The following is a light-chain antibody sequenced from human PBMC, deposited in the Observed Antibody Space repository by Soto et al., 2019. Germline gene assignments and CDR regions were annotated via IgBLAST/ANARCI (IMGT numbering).Light chain of an antibody. CDR1: NTDIGGYNY. J-gene: IGLJ1*01. V-gene: IGLV2-14*03. CDR2: DVT. Sequence: QSALTQPDSVSASLGESITLSCTGTNTDIGGYNYVSWYQQHPGKAPKLVIYDVTSRPSGIPNRFSGSKSGFTASLTISGLQAEDDAHYFCSSYRDYRTLEVFGTGTKVTVL. CDR3: SSYRDYRTLEV.